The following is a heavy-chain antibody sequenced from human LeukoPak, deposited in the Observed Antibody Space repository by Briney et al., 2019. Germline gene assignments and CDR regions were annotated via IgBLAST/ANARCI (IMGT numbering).Heavy chain of an antibody. CDR1: GFTFSSYS. D-gene: IGHD3-10*01. CDR3: ARGSRYYYGSGSYSGIDY. J-gene: IGHJ4*02. Sequence: GGSLRLSCAASGFTFSSYSMNWVRQAPGKGLEWVSSISSSSSYIYYADSVKGRFTISRDNAKNSLYLQMNSLRAEDTAVYYCARGSRYYYGSGSYSGIDYWGQGTLVTVSS. V-gene: IGHV3-21*01. CDR2: ISSSSSYI.